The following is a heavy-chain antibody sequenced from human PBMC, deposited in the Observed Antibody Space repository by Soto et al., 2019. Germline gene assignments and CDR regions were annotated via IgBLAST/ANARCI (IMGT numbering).Heavy chain of an antibody. CDR3: ARSDWFDP. V-gene: IGHV3-74*01. Sequence: GSLRLSCAASGFTFSTYWMHWVRQAPGKGLVWVSRIKSDGSSTSYADSVKGRFTISRDNAKNTLYLQMNSLRVEDTAVYYCARSDWFDPWGQGTLVTVSS. CDR1: GFTFSTYW. CDR2: IKSDGSST. J-gene: IGHJ5*02.